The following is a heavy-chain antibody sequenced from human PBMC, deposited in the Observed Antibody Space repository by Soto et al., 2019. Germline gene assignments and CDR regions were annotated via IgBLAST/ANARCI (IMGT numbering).Heavy chain of an antibody. CDR3: ARREGRDYDFWSGSDAFDI. Sequence: GGSLRLSCAASGFTFSSYSMNWVRQAPGKGLEWVSSISSSSSYIYYADSVKGRFTISRDNAKNSLYLQMNSLRAEDTAVYYCARREGRDYDFWSGSDAFDIWGQGTMVTV. J-gene: IGHJ3*02. CDR1: GFTFSSYS. V-gene: IGHV3-21*01. CDR2: ISSSSSYI. D-gene: IGHD3-3*01.